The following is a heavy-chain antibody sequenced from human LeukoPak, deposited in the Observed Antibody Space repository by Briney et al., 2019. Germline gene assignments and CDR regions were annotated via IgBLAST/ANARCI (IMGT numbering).Heavy chain of an antibody. CDR2: IYYSGST. V-gene: IGHV4-31*03. CDR3: HVLFPTTSGRGPPLLMSYYGMDV. CDR1: GGSISSGAYY. D-gene: IGHD3-16*01. J-gene: IGHJ6*02. Sequence: SETLSLTCTVSGGSISSGAYYWSWIRQHPGKGLEWIGYIYYSGSTYHNPSLKSRVTISVDTSKNQFSLKLSSVTAADTAVYYCHVLFPTTSGRGPPLLMSYYGMDVWGQGTTVTVSS.